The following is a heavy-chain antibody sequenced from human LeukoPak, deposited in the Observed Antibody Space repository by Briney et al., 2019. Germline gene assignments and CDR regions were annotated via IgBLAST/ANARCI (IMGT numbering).Heavy chain of an antibody. Sequence: PGGSLRLSCAASGFTFSSYAMHWVRQAPGKGLEWVAVISYDGSNKYYADSVKGRFIISRDQSENTLYLQMDNLRPEDTAVYFCARDNCATKSCFDYWGQGTLVTVSS. CDR2: ISYDGSNK. CDR1: GFTFSSYA. V-gene: IGHV3-30-3*01. J-gene: IGHJ4*02. CDR3: ARDNCATKSCFDY. D-gene: IGHD2-21*01.